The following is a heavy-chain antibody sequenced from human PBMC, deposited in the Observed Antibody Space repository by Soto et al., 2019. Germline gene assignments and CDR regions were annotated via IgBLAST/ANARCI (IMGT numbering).Heavy chain of an antibody. CDR3: ATEWYGMDV. CDR2: ISGSGGST. Sequence: GGSLRLSCAASGFTFSSYAMSWVRQAPGKGLEWVSAISGSGGSTYYADSVKGRFTISRDNSKNTLYLQINSLSAEDPDVYHCATEWYGMDVWGQGTTVTVSS. CDR1: GFTFSSYA. V-gene: IGHV3-23*01. J-gene: IGHJ6*02.